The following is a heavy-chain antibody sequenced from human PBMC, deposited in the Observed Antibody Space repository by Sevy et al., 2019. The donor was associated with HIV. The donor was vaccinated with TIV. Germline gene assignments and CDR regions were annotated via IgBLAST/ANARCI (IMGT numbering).Heavy chain of an antibody. CDR3: ARANQRWSYYYGSEKTPIDY. CDR2: LNPNNGGT. D-gene: IGHD3-10*01. V-gene: IGHV1-2*02. CDR1: GYTITGYY. Sequence: ASVKVSCKASGYTITGYYMHWVRQAPGQGLEWMGWLNPNNGGTNSAQKFQGRVTMTRDTSISTAYMELSRLRSDDTAVYYCARANQRWSYYYGSEKTPIDYWGQGTLVTVSS. J-gene: IGHJ4*02.